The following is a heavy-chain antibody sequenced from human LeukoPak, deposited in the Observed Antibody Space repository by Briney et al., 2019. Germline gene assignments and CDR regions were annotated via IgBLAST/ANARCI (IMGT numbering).Heavy chain of an antibody. J-gene: IGHJ4*02. CDR3: AKISGSSRRMYYLDY. D-gene: IGHD6-6*01. CDR2: ISSTISYK. V-gene: IGHV3-21*01. Sequence: GGSLRLSCAASGFSFSDYSMNWVRQGPGKGLEWVSSISSTISYKYYADSMKGRFTISRDNAKNSLYLQMNSLRAEDTAVYYCAKISGSSRRMYYLDYWGQGTLVTVSS. CDR1: GFSFSDYS.